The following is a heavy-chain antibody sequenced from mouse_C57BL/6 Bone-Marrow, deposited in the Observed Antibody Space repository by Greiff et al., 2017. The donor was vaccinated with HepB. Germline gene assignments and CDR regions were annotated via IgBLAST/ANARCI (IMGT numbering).Heavy chain of an antibody. CDR3: ARHANYYGSRREYFDV. CDR2: ISNGGGST. D-gene: IGHD1-1*01. V-gene: IGHV5-12*01. J-gene: IGHJ1*03. CDR1: GFTFSDYY. Sequence: EVQLVESGGGLVQPGGSLKLSCAASGFTFSDYYMYWVRQTPEKRLEWVAYISNGGGSTYYPDTVKGRFTISRDNAKNTLYLQMSRLKSEDTAMYYCARHANYYGSRREYFDVWGTGTTVTVSS.